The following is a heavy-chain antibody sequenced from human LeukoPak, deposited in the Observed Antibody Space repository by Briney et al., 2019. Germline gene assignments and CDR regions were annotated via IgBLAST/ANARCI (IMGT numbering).Heavy chain of an antibody. CDR3: ATQYRGYDSSGYYFYFDY. V-gene: IGHV1-24*01. CDR2: FDPEDGET. Sequence: GASVKVSCKVSGYTLTELSMHWARQAPGKGLEWMGGFDPEDGETIYAQKFQGRVTMTEDTSTDTAYMELSSLRSEDTAVYYCATQYRGYDSSGYYFYFDYWGQGTLVTVSS. J-gene: IGHJ4*02. CDR1: GYTLTELS. D-gene: IGHD3-22*01.